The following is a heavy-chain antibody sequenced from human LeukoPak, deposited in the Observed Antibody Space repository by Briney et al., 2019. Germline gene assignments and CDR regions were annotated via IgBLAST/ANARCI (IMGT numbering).Heavy chain of an antibody. CDR1: GYSLITYG. D-gene: IGHD3-22*01. J-gene: IGHJ4*02. CDR3: AREAASGDSSGYYLDY. Sequence: GASVKVSCKAAGYSLITYGISWVRQAPGQGLEWMGWINPNSGDTNYAQKFQDRVTMTRDTSIRTAYMELSRLRSDDTAVYYCAREAASGDSSGYYLDYWGQGTLVTVSS. V-gene: IGHV1-2*02. CDR2: INPNSGDT.